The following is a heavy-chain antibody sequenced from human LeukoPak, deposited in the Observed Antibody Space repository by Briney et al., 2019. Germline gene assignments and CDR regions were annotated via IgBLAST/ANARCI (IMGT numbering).Heavy chain of an antibody. J-gene: IGHJ4*02. Sequence: GGSLSLSCAASGFTFNSYAMNWVRQVAGKGLEWVSAITGMGDNTYYADFVRGWLSASRGKLEQTLYLQLNSLRVEDTAQYFFAKAPYMNTWNLFEYWRQGTLVTVSS. CDR3: AKAPYMNTWNLFEY. CDR2: ITGMGDNT. D-gene: IGHD1-1*01. CDR1: GFTFNSYA. V-gene: IGHV3-23*01.